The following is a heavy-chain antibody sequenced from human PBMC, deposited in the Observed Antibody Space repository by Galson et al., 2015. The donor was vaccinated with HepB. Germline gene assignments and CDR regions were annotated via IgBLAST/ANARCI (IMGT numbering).Heavy chain of an antibody. CDR3: ARNHFPDYGDYYYWYFAL. J-gene: IGHJ2*01. CDR1: GFTFRSYW. Sequence: SLRLSCAASGFTFRSYWMSWVRQAPGKGLEWVANINRDGSEKYYVDSLKGRFTISRDNAKNSLYLQVDSLRVEDTALYYCARNHFPDYGDYYYWYFALWGRGTLVTVSS. CDR2: INRDGSEK. V-gene: IGHV3-7*01. D-gene: IGHD4-17*01.